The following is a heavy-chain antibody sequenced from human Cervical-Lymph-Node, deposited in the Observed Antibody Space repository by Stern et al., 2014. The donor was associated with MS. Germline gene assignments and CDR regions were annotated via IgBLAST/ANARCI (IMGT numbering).Heavy chain of an antibody. V-gene: IGHV2-70*11. D-gene: IGHD1-1*01. CDR2: IDWEGDK. Sequence: ESGPALVKPTETVTLTCTFSGFSLGTSAASVSWIRQPPGKALEWLARIDWEGDKYYSTSLKTRLTISKDTSKDQVVLTMTNMNPEDTATYYCARDSWNVVYFDLWGRGTLVTVSS. CDR3: ARDSWNVVYFDL. J-gene: IGHJ2*01. CDR1: GFSLGTSAAS.